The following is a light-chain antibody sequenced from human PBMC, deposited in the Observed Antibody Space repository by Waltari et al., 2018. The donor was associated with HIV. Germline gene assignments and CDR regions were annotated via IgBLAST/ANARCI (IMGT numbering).Light chain of an antibody. CDR1: SSNIGAPYD. V-gene: IGLV1-40*01. J-gene: IGLJ3*02. CDR3: QSYDSGLSGLV. CDR2: ADK. Sequence: QSVLTQPPSVSGAPGQSITISCSGGSSNIGAPYDVHWYQQLPGRAPRLLIYADKRRPAGVADRLSGSRSVTSASLAIAGLQSEDEGDYYCQSYDSGLSGLVFGGGTRLTVL.